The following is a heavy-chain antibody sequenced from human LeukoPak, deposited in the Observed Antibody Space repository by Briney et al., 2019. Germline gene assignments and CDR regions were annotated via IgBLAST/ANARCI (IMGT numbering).Heavy chain of an antibody. Sequence: ASVKVPCKASGYTFTGYYMHWVRQAPGQGLEWMGWINPNSGGTNYAQKFQGRVTMTRDTSISTAYMELSRLRSDDTAVYYCARGSVRGSGWLNVDYWGQGTLVTVSS. J-gene: IGHJ4*02. CDR1: GYTFTGYY. CDR2: INPNSGGT. V-gene: IGHV1-2*02. D-gene: IGHD6-19*01. CDR3: ARGSVRGSGWLNVDY.